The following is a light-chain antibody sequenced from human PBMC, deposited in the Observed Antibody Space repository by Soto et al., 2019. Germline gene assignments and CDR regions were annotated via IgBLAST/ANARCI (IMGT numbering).Light chain of an antibody. CDR1: SGSIASNY. CDR3: QSYDSSDVV. Sequence: NFMLTQPHSVSESPGKTVTISCTGSSGSIASNYVQWYQQRPGSAPTTVIYGDNQRPSGVPDRFSGSIDSSSNSASLTISGLKTEDEADYYCQSYDSSDVVFGGGTQLTVL. J-gene: IGLJ2*01. V-gene: IGLV6-57*02. CDR2: GDN.